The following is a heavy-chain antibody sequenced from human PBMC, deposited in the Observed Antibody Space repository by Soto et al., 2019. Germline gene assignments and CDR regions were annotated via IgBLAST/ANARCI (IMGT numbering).Heavy chain of an antibody. CDR1: AGSFSGCY. CDR2: INHSGNT. D-gene: IGHD6-13*01. Sequence: ASETLSLTCALYAGSFSGCYWSWIRQPPEKGLEWNKEINHSGNTNYNPSLKSRNNIQEDTSKNQFSLKLSSVTAADTAVYYCASPIAAAGRANWGQGTLVT. J-gene: IGHJ4*02. CDR3: ASPIAAAGRAN. V-gene: IGHV4-34*01.